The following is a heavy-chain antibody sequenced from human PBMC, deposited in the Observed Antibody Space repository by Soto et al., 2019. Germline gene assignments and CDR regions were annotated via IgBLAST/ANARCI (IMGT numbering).Heavy chain of an antibody. D-gene: IGHD3-10*01. V-gene: IGHV5-51*01. J-gene: IGHJ6*02. CDR1: GYSFTSYW. CDR3: ARPGRLGSGRYYYYGMDV. CDR2: IYPGDSDT. Sequence: ESLKISCQGSGYSFTSYWIGWVRQMPGKGLEWMGIIYPGDSDTRYSPSFQGQVTISADKSISTAYLQWSSLKASDTAMYYCARPGRLGSGRYYYYGMDVWGQGTTVTVSS.